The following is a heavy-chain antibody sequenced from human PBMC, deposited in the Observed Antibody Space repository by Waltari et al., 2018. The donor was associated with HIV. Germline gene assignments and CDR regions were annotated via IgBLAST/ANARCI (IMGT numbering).Heavy chain of an antibody. CDR1: GLSYTSYT. V-gene: IGHV1-69*08. CDR3: AGREYYHFWSECTSRRFDP. CDR2: IIPPIGAT. D-gene: IGHD3-3*02. J-gene: IGHJ5*02. Sequence: VQWMQSGSEVKKPGSSVKVSCKASGLSYTSYTLSWVRQAPGHGLEWMGRIIPPIGATNYAQRVQCRMTITADKSTTTTYVEIHDLRSEDTAIYYCAGREYYHFWSECTSRRFDPWGQGTLITVSS.